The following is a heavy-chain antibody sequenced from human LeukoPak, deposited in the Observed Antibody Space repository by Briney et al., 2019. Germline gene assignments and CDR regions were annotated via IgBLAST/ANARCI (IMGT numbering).Heavy chain of an antibody. J-gene: IGHJ4*02. Sequence: GASVKVSCKASGYTFTTYDINWVRQATGQGLEWMGWMNPNSGDTGYAQKFQGRVTMTRDTSISTAYMELSRLRSDDTAVYYCARVLYGDYDDYWGQGTLVTVSS. CDR1: GYTFTTYD. CDR2: MNPNSGDT. CDR3: ARVLYGDYDDY. V-gene: IGHV1-8*01. D-gene: IGHD4-17*01.